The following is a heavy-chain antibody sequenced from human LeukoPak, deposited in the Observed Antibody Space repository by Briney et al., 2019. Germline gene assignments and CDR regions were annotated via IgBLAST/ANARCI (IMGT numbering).Heavy chain of an antibody. CDR2: IIPILGIA. J-gene: IGHJ4*02. CDR1: GGTFSSYA. V-gene: IGHV1-69*04. Sequence: SVKVSCKASGGTFSSYAISWVRQAPGQGLEWMGRIIPILGIANYAQKFQGRVTITADKSTSTAYMELSSLRSDDTAVYYCAKGLSATSMGIDYWGQGTLVTVSS. CDR3: AKGLSATSMGIDY. D-gene: IGHD4-17*01.